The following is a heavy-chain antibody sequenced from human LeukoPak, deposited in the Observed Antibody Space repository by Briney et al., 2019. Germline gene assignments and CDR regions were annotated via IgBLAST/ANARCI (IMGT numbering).Heavy chain of an antibody. V-gene: IGHV3-30*02. CDR3: ASSPDSSGYYGLDY. Sequence: GGSLRLSCAASGFTFSSYGMHWVRQAPGKGLEWVAFIRYDGSNKYYADSVKGRFTISRDNSKNTLYLQMNSLRAEDTAVYYCASSPDSSGYYGLDYWGQGTLVTVSS. J-gene: IGHJ4*02. CDR2: IRYDGSNK. D-gene: IGHD3-22*01. CDR1: GFTFSSYG.